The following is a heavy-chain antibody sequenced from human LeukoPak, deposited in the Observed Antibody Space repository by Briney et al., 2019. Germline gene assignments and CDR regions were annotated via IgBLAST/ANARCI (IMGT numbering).Heavy chain of an antibody. V-gene: IGHV3-53*01. Sequence: GGSLRLSCATSGFTFDDYAMHWVRQAPGKGLEWVSVIYSGGSTYYADSVKGRFTISRDNSKNTLYLQMNSLRAEDTAVYYCARAGRDGYNYADYWGQGTLVTVSS. CDR1: GFTFDDYA. D-gene: IGHD5-24*01. J-gene: IGHJ4*02. CDR2: IYSGGST. CDR3: ARAGRDGYNYADY.